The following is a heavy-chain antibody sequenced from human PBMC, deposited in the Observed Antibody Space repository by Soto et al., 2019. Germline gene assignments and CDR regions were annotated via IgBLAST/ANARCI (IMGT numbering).Heavy chain of an antibody. CDR3: TRSYDFWSGYKARADY. V-gene: IGHV3-49*04. Sequence: LRLSCTASGFTFGDYAMSWVRQAPGKGLEWVGFIRSKAYGGTTEYAASVKGRFTISRDDSKSIAYLQMNSLKTEDTAVYYCTRSYDFWSGYKARADYWGQGTLVTVSS. D-gene: IGHD3-3*01. CDR1: GFTFGDYA. J-gene: IGHJ4*02. CDR2: IRSKAYGGTT.